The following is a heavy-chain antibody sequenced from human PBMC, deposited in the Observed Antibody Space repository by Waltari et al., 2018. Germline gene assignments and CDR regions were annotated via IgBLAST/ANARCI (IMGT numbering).Heavy chain of an antibody. CDR1: GYTFTGYY. CDR2: INPNSGGT. Sequence: QVQLVQSGAEVKKPGASVKVSCKASGYTFTGYYMHWVRQAPGQGLEWMGWINPNSGGTNYAQKFQGRVTMTRDTSISTAYMELSRLRSDDTAVYYCARDMGIAVAGFAFDIWGQGTMVTVSS. V-gene: IGHV1-2*02. D-gene: IGHD6-19*01. CDR3: ARDMGIAVAGFAFDI. J-gene: IGHJ3*02.